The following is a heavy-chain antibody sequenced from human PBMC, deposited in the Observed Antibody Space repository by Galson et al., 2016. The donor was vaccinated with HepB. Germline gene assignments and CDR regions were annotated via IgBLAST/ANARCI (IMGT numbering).Heavy chain of an antibody. Sequence: RQAPGQGLEWMGLISAYNGNTNYVEKFQGRVTMTKDTSTTTAYMELRSLRSDDTAVYYCARVSQDYDFLTGYYVSSYFDNWGQGTLVTVSS. D-gene: IGHD3-9*01. CDR2: ISAYNGNT. CDR3: ARVSQDYDFLTGYYVSSYFDN. J-gene: IGHJ4*02. V-gene: IGHV1-18*01.